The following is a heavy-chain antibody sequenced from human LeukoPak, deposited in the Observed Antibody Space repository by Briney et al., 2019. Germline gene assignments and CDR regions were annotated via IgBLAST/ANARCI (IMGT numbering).Heavy chain of an antibody. CDR2: IYHSGST. D-gene: IGHD4-17*01. J-gene: IGHJ3*02. V-gene: IGHV4-38-2*01. CDR3: ARHEDYDDAFDI. CDR1: GYSIGSGYY. Sequence: SETLSLTCAVSGYSIGSGYYWGWIRQPPGKGLEWIGSIYHSGSTYYNPSLKSRVTISVDTSKNQFSLKLSSVTAADTAVYYCARHEDYDDAFDIWGQGTMVTVSS.